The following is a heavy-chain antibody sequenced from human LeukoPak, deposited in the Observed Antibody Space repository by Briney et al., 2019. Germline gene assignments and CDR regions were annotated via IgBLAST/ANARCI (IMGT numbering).Heavy chain of an antibody. V-gene: IGHV1-8*03. Sequence: WASVKVSCKASGYTFTSYDINWVRQATGQGLEWMGWMNPNSGNTGYAQKFQGRVTITRNTSISTAYMELSSLRSEDTAVYYCARRIAAAGTGIDYWGQGTLVTVSS. CDR1: GYTFTSYD. J-gene: IGHJ4*02. CDR2: MNPNSGNT. D-gene: IGHD6-13*01. CDR3: ARRIAAAGTGIDY.